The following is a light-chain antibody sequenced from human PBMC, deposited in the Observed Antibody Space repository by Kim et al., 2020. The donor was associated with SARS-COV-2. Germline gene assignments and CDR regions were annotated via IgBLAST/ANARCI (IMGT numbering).Light chain of an antibody. J-gene: IGKJ1*01. CDR3: QQYATSPVT. CDR2: GAS. Sequence: EIVLTQSPGTLSLSPGESATTSCRASQSVSSSFLAWYQQKPGQAPRLLIYGASSRANGIPDRFSGSGSGTDFTLTISRLEPEDFAVYYCQQYATSPVTFGQGTKVDIK. CDR1: QSVSSSF. V-gene: IGKV3-20*01.